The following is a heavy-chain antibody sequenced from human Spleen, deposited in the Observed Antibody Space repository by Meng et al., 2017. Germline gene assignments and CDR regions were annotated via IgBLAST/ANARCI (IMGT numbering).Heavy chain of an antibody. V-gene: IGHV6-1*01. Sequence: QVQLQQSGPGLVKPSQTLSLTCPISGDSVSSNLAAWNWIRQSPSRGLEWLGRTYYGSKWSHDYAVSVKSRITINADTSKNQFSLQLNSVTTGDTAVYYCARGFAPVAPGAFDYWGQGTLVTVSS. CDR2: TYYGSKWSH. D-gene: IGHD2-2*01. CDR1: GDSVSSNLAA. CDR3: ARGFAPVAPGAFDY. J-gene: IGHJ4*02.